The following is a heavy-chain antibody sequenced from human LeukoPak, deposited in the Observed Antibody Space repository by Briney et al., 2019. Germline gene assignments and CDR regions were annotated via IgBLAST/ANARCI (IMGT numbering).Heavy chain of an antibody. CDR3: ARDLPTSYYFDY. V-gene: IGHV1-69*04. CDR2: IIPILGIA. J-gene: IGHJ4*02. Sequence: MGRIIPILGIANYAQKFQGRVTITAAKSTSTAYMELSSLRSEDTAVYYCARDLPTSYYFDYWGQGTLVTVSS. D-gene: IGHD2/OR15-2a*01.